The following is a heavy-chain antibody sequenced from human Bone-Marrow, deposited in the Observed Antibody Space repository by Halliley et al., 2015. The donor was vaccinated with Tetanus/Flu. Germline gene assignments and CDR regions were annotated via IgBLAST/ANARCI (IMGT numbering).Heavy chain of an antibody. J-gene: IGHJ4*02. Sequence: TLSLTCTVSGASVISTAFYWGWVRQPPGKGLEWIGRIDSAGNTHYDPSFEGRVIIAVDTSKNQFSLSLRSVIAADTAVYYCERHRRGQFGWFLSYYFDSWGQGNLVTVSS. CDR3: ERHRRGQFGWFLSYYFDS. CDR1: GASVISTAFY. CDR2: IDSAGNT. D-gene: IGHD3-9*01. V-gene: IGHV4-39*01.